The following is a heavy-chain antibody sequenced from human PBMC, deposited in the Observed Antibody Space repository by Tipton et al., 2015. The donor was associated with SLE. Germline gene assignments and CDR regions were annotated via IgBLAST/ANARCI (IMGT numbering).Heavy chain of an antibody. D-gene: IGHD3-16*01. CDR1: GGSISSSSHY. Sequence: TLSLTCTVSGGSISSSSHYWSWIRQPPGKGLEWIGYIYYSGSTNYNPSLKSRVTISVDTSKNQFSLKLSSVTAADTAVYYCARVKTDSVWGSSNDAFDIWGQGTMVTVSS. J-gene: IGHJ3*02. CDR3: ARVKTDSVWGSSNDAFDI. V-gene: IGHV4-61*05. CDR2: IYYSGST.